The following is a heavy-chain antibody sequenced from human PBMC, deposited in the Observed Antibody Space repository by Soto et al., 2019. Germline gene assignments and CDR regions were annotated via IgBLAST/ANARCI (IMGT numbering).Heavy chain of an antibody. D-gene: IGHD3-22*01. Sequence: QVQLQQWGAGLLKPSETLSLTCAVYGGSFSGYYWSWIRQPPGKGLEWIGEINHSGSTNYNPSLKSRVTISVDTSKNQFSLKLSSVTAADTAVYYCARACDDSSGYYAHFDYLGQGPLVTVSS. CDR3: ARACDDSSGYYAHFDY. CDR2: INHSGST. CDR1: GGSFSGYY. V-gene: IGHV4-34*01. J-gene: IGHJ4*02.